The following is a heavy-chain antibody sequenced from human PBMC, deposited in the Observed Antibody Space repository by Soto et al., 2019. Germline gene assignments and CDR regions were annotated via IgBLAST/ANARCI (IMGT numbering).Heavy chain of an antibody. CDR1: GYPFTTYS. CDR2: INADNGNT. J-gene: IGHJ4*02. D-gene: IGHD3-3*01. Sequence: ASVKVSCKASGYPFTTYSIHWVRQAPGQRLEWMGWINADNGNTKYSQKFQGRVSSTRDTPASTAYMDLSSLRSEDTAMYYCARDIFGLFSIGVSDGCGQGTLGTVYS. V-gene: IGHV1-3*01. CDR3: ARDIFGLFSIGVSDG.